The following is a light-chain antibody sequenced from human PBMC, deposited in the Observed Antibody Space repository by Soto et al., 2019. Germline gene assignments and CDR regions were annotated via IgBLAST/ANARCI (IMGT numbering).Light chain of an antibody. CDR1: QSISRW. CDR2: DAS. CDR3: QQYNSYSPET. J-gene: IGKJ3*01. Sequence: DVQMTQSPSTLSASVGDRVTITCRASQSISRWLAWYQQKPGKAPNLLIYDASTLESGVPSRCSGSVSGTEFTLTISSLQPDDFATYYCQQYNSYSPETFGPGTKVDIK. V-gene: IGKV1-5*01.